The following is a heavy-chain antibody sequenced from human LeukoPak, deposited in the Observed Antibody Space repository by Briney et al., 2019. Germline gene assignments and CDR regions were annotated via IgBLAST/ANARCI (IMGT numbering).Heavy chain of an antibody. CDR2: IIPIFGTA. J-gene: IGHJ4*02. V-gene: IGHV1-69*05. D-gene: IGHD5-24*01. Sequence: XXXLEWMVVIIPIFGTANYAQTFQGRVTITTDESTSTAYMELSSLRSEDTAVYYCARVGVEMANWGQGTLVTVSS. CDR3: ARVGVEMAN.